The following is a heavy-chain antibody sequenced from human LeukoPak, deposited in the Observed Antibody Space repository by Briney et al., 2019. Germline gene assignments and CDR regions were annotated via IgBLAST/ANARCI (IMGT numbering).Heavy chain of an antibody. CDR2: ISGSGDST. CDR1: GFTFSSYA. J-gene: IGHJ4*02. V-gene: IGHV3-23*01. Sequence: GGSLRLSCATSGFTFSSYAMRWVRQAPGKGLEWVSGISGSGDSTYYADSVKGRFTISRDNSKNTLYLQMNSLRAEDTAVYYCARRSGIAVAGAFDYWGQGTLVTVSS. D-gene: IGHD6-19*01. CDR3: ARRSGIAVAGAFDY.